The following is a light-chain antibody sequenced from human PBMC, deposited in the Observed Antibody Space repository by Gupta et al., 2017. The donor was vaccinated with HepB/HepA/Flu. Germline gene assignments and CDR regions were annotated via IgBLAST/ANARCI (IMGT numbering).Light chain of an antibody. J-gene: IGLJ1*01. V-gene: IGLV2-11*01. CDR1: SSDIGGYNY. Sequence: QSALTQPRSVSGSPGQSVTISCTGTSSDIGGYNYVSWYQQHPGKAPNLMIYDVNKRPSGVPDRFSGSKSGNTASLTISGLQADDEAYYYCCSYAGSYKVFGTGTIVTVL. CDR3: CSYAGSYKV. CDR2: DVN.